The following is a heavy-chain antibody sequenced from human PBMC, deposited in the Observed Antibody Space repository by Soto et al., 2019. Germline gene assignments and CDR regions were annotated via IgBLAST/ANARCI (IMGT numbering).Heavy chain of an antibody. D-gene: IGHD1-1*01. CDR2: IKQDGSEK. CDR3: AREYRSRDYYYGMDV. CDR1: GFTFSSYW. Sequence: GGSLRLSCAASGFTFSSYWMSWVRQAPGKGLEWVANIKQDGSEKYYVDSVKGRFTISRDNAKNSLYLQMNSLRAEDTAVYYCAREYRSRDYYYGMDVWGQGTTVTVYS. J-gene: IGHJ6*02. V-gene: IGHV3-7*03.